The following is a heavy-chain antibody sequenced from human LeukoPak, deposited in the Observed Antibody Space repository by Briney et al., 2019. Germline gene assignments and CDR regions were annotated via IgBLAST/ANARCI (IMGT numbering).Heavy chain of an antibody. J-gene: IGHJ6*02. V-gene: IGHV3-23*01. CDR1: GFTFSSYA. CDR2: ISGSGGST. CDR3: ARSMGYSSSWYETYGMDV. D-gene: IGHD6-13*01. Sequence: GGSLRLSCAASGFTFSSYAMSWVRQAPGKGLEWVSAISGSGGSTYYADSVKGRFTISRDNAKNSLYLQMNSLRAEDTAVYYCARSMGYSSSWYETYGMDVWGQGTTVTVSS.